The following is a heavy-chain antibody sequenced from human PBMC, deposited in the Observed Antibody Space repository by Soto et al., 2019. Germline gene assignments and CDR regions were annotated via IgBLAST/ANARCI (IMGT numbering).Heavy chain of an antibody. Sequence: EVQLVESGGGLVKPGGSLRLSCAASGFTFSDYSMNWVRQAPGKGLEWVSSSRRSSTLLYYADSVKGRVTISRDTAKKSLYLQMNSLRAEYTAVYYCAREYYYESNGWLRPFDYWGQGTLVTVSS. J-gene: IGHJ4*02. D-gene: IGHD3-22*01. V-gene: IGHV3-21*01. CDR1: GFTFSDYS. CDR2: SRRSSTLL. CDR3: AREYYYESNGWLRPFDY.